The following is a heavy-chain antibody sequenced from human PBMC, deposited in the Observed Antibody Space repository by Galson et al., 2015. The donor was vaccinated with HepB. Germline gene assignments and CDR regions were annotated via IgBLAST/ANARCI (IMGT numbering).Heavy chain of an antibody. J-gene: IGHJ6*04. Sequence: SLRLSCAAPGFIFSNHYMDWVRQAPGKGLEWVARVRNKASSHTTEYAPSVKGRFTISRDDSKNSVYLQMNNLKTEDTAVYYCARGGAWGEGTTVTVSS. CDR2: VRNKASSHTT. CDR3: ARGGA. V-gene: IGHV3-72*01. CDR1: GFIFSNHY. D-gene: IGHD1-26*01.